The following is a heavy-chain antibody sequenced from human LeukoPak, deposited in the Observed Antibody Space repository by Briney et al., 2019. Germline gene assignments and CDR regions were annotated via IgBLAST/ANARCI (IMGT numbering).Heavy chain of an antibody. CDR3: AKYSGTYWPSPPDY. Sequence: SETLSLTCTVSSGSISSYYWSWIRQPPGKGLEWIGYIYYSGSTNYNPSLKSRVTISVDTSKNQFSLKLSSVTAADTAVYYCAKYSGTYWPSPPDYWGQGTLVTVSS. J-gene: IGHJ4*02. V-gene: IGHV4-59*12. D-gene: IGHD1-26*01. CDR1: SGSISSYY. CDR2: IYYSGST.